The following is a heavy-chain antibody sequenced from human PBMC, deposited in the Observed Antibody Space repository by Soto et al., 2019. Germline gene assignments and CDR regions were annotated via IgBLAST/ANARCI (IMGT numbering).Heavy chain of an antibody. J-gene: IGHJ4*02. CDR2: ISGSGGST. D-gene: IGHD4-17*01. Sequence: GGSLRLSCAASVFTFSSYAMSWVRQGPGKGLEWVSAISGSGGSTYYADSVKGRLTISRDNSKNTLYLQMNSLRAEDTAVYYCEKPTTVVTPFAYWGQGTLVTFSS. V-gene: IGHV3-23*01. CDR3: EKPTTVVTPFAY. CDR1: VFTFSSYA.